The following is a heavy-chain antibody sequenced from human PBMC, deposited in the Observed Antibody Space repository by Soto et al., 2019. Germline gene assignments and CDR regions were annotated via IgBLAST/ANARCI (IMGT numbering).Heavy chain of an antibody. CDR1: GFTFSDHF. V-gene: IGHV3-72*01. CDR3: ARAPPTYSGSQPHWYCDL. CDR2: TRNKANSYTT. J-gene: IGHJ2*01. Sequence: HPGGSLRLSCAASGFTFSDHFMDWVRQAPGKGLEWVGRTRNKANSYTTEYAASVEGRFIISRDDSGNSLYLQMNSLKTEDTAVYYCARAPPTYSGSQPHWYCDLWGRGTLVTVSS. D-gene: IGHD1-26*01.